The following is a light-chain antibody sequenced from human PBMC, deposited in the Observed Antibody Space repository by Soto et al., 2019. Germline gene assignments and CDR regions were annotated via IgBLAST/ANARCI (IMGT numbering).Light chain of an antibody. Sequence: IHLTPSPASESASIGARATITCRASQSISSYLNWYQQKPGKAPKLLIYAASTLQSGVPSRFSGSGSGTDFTLTISSLQPEDFATYYCQQFESHPSTFGGGTKVDIK. J-gene: IGKJ4*01. CDR2: AAS. V-gene: IGKV1-39*01. CDR3: QQFESHPST. CDR1: QSISSY.